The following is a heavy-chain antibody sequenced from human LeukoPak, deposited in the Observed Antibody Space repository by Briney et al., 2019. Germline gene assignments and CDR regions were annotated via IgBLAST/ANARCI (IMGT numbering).Heavy chain of an antibody. Sequence: GGSLRLSCAASGFTFSSYGMHWVRQAPGKGLEWVAVVWYDGSNKYYADSVKGRFTISRDNSKNTLYQQMNSLRAEDTAVYYCARDASAYSGSYLDYWGQGTLVTASS. CDR2: VWYDGSNK. J-gene: IGHJ4*02. D-gene: IGHD1-26*01. CDR3: ARDASAYSGSYLDY. V-gene: IGHV3-33*01. CDR1: GFTFSSYG.